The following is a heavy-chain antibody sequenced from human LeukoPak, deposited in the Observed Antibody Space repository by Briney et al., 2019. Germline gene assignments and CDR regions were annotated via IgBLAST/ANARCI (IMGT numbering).Heavy chain of an antibody. D-gene: IGHD5-24*01. CDR1: GYNFTTYW. CDR3: ARSRERWLRKFDY. Sequence: GQSLNISCKGSGYNFTTYWIGWVRQMPGKGLEWMGIIYPADSDARYSPSFQGQVTISADKSISTSYLQWSSLKASDTAIYYCARSRERWLRKFDYWGQGTLVTVSS. CDR2: IYPADSDA. J-gene: IGHJ4*02. V-gene: IGHV5-51*01.